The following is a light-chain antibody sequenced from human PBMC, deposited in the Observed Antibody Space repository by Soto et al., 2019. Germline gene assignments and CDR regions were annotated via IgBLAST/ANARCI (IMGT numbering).Light chain of an antibody. Sequence: QSVLTQPPSASGSPGQSVTISCTGTSSDIGAYKYVAWYQQHPGKAPKLMIYEVSNRPSGVSNRFSGSKSGNTASLTISGLQAEDEADYYCSSYTSSSTEVFGTGTKVTVL. CDR3: SSYTSSSTEV. CDR2: EVS. CDR1: SSDIGAYKY. V-gene: IGLV2-14*01. J-gene: IGLJ1*01.